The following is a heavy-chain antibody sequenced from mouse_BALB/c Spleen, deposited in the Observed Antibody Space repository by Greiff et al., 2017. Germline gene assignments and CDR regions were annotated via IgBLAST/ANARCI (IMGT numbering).Heavy chain of an antibody. Sequence: EVMLVESGGGLVQPGESLKLSCESNEYEFPSHDMSWVRKTPEKRLELVAAINSDGGSTYYPDTLERRFIISRDNTKKTLYLQMSSLRSEDTALYYCARGLSSMITDAMDYWGQGTSVTVSS. CDR1: EYEFPSHD. J-gene: IGHJ4*01. CDR2: INSDGGST. V-gene: IGHV5-2*01. D-gene: IGHD2-4*01. CDR3: ARGLSSMITDAMDY.